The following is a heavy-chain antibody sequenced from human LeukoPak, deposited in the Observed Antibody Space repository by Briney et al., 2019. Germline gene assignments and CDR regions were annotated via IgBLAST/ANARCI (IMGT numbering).Heavy chain of an antibody. CDR1: GGSFSGYY. D-gene: IGHD3-22*01. J-gene: IGHJ4*02. V-gene: IGHV4-34*01. CDR3: ASRGYYYDSSGYFR. CDR2: INHSGST. Sequence: PSETLSLTCAVYGGSFSGYYWSWIRQPPGKGLEWIGEINHSGSTNYNPSLKSRVTISVDTSKNQFSLKLSSVTAADTAVYYCASRGYYYDSSGYFRWGQGTLVTVSS.